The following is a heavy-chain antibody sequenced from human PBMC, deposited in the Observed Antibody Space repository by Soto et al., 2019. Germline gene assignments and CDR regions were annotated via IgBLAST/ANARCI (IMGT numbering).Heavy chain of an antibody. CDR3: ARWWNDEEWVETMDV. J-gene: IGHJ6*02. D-gene: IGHD1-1*01. V-gene: IGHV3-33*01. CDR1: GFSFSSYG. CDR2: IYYDGSNE. Sequence: QVQLVESGGGVVQPGRSLRLSCAASGFSFSSYGMHWVRQAPGKGLEWVAVIYYDGSNEYYSDSVEGRFTISRDNSKNTLYLQMNSLRVEDTAVYYCARWWNDEEWVETMDVWGQGTTVTVSS.